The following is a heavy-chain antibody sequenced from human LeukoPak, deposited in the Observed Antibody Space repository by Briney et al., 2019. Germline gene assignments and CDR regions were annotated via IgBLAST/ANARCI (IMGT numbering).Heavy chain of an antibody. CDR1: GFTFSSYA. D-gene: IGHD6-6*01. CDR3: AKDSESIAALDY. Sequence: GGSLRLSCAASGFTFSSYALSWVRQAPGKGLEWVSAISGSGGSTYYADSVKGRFTISRNNSKNTLYLQMNSLRAEDTAVYYCAKDSESIAALDYWGQGTLVTVSS. V-gene: IGHV3-23*01. J-gene: IGHJ4*02. CDR2: ISGSGGST.